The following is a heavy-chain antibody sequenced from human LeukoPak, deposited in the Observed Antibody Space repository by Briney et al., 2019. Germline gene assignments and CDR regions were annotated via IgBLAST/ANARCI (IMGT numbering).Heavy chain of an antibody. J-gene: IGHJ4*02. D-gene: IGHD2-2*02. CDR3: ARLTPLYGLDY. CDR2: ISYTGNT. V-gene: IGHV4-31*11. CDR1: GASINSGAYS. Sequence: SSETLSLTCAVSGASINSGAYSWPWVRQRPGEGLEFIGNISYTGNTYFHPSLKSRVAFSVATSKSHFSLRLTSVTAADTAFYYCARLTPLYGLDYWGQGILVTVSS.